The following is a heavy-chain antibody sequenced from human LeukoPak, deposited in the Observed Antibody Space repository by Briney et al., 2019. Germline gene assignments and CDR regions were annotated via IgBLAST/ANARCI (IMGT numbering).Heavy chain of an antibody. V-gene: IGHV4-59*01. CDR1: GGSFSGYY. J-gene: IGHJ4*02. Sequence: SETLSLTCAVYGGSFSGYYWSWIRQPPGKGLEWIGYIYYSGSTNCNPSLKSRVTISVDTSKNQFSLKLSSVTAADTAVYYCARAGGYYFDYWGQGTLVTVSS. CDR2: IYYSGST. CDR3: ARAGGYYFDY. D-gene: IGHD3-10*01.